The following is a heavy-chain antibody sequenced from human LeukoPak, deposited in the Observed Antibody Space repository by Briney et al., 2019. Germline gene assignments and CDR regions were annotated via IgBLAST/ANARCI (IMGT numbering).Heavy chain of an antibody. CDR1: GFTFSSYW. CDR2: IKQDGSEK. D-gene: IGHD3-10*01. V-gene: IGHV3-7*03. J-gene: IGHJ5*02. CDR3: AREVWYYYGSGSYSRQFDP. Sequence: HPGGSLRLSCAASGFTFSSYWMSWVRQAPGKGLEWVANIKQDGSEKYYVDSVKGRFTISRDNAKNSLYLQMNSLRAEDTAVYYCAREVWYYYGSGSYSRQFDPWGQGTLVTVSS.